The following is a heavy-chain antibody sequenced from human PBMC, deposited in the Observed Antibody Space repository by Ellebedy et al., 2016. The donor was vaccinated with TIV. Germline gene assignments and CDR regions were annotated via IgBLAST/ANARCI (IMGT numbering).Heavy chain of an antibody. Sequence: PGGPLRLSCAAPGFTFSDFYMSWIRQAPGKGIEWASYISGRGDTIYYPDAMKGRFTISRDNAKNSLHLQMDNLRPEDTALYYCTRDYWARIPEPGRVFDRWGQGTLVTVSS. V-gene: IGHV3-11*01. D-gene: IGHD6-19*01. CDR3: TRDYWARIPEPGRVFDR. CDR2: ISGRGDTI. CDR1: GFTFSDFY. J-gene: IGHJ5*02.